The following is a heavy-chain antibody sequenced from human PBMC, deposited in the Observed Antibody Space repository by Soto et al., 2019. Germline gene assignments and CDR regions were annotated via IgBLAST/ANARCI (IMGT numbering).Heavy chain of an antibody. CDR2: ISYDGSNK. CDR3: AKILQLGDYAYYYYGMDV. V-gene: IGHV3-30*18. Sequence: QVQLVESGGGVVQPGRSLILSCAASGFTFSSYGMHWVRQAPGKGLEWVAVISYDGSNKYYADSVKGRFTISRDNSKNPVYLQMNSLRAEDTAVYYCAKILQLGDYAYYYYGMDVWGQGTTVTVSS. D-gene: IGHD4-17*01. J-gene: IGHJ6*02. CDR1: GFTFSSYG.